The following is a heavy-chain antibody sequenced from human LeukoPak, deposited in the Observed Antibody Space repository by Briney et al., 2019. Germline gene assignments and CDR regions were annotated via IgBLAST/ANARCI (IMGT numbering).Heavy chain of an antibody. CDR3: ARDRSRDYDFWSGYYTKRAFDI. J-gene: IGHJ3*02. CDR1: GFTFSSYS. V-gene: IGHV3-21*01. CDR2: ISSSSSYI. Sequence: PGGSLRLSCAASGFTFSSYSMNWVRQAPGKGLEWVSSISSSSSYIYYADSVKGRFTISRDNAKNSLYLQMNSLRAEDTAVYYCARDRSRDYDFWSGYYTKRAFDIWGQGTMVTVSS. D-gene: IGHD3-3*01.